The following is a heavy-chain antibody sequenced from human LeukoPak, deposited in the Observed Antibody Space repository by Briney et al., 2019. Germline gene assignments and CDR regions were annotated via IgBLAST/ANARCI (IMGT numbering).Heavy chain of an antibody. CDR3: ARGSTVTRY. Sequence: PLEALSLTCTVSGGSISSSSYYWGWIRQPPGKGLEWIGSIYYSGSTYYNPSLKSRVTISVDTSKNQFSLKLSSVTAADTAVYYCARGSTVTRYWGQGTLVTVSS. CDR2: IYYSGST. CDR1: GGSISSSSYY. V-gene: IGHV4-39*07. D-gene: IGHD4-17*01. J-gene: IGHJ4*02.